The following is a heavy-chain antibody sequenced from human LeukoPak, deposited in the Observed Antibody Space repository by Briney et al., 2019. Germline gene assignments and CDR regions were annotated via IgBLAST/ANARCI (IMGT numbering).Heavy chain of an antibody. D-gene: IGHD1-26*01. CDR2: IRYDGSNK. Sequence: PGGSLRLSCAASGFTFSSYGMHWVRQASGKGLEWVAFIRYDGSNKYYADSVKGRFTISRDNSKNTLYLQMNSLRAEDTAVYYCASEVGATGDYWGQGTLVTVSS. J-gene: IGHJ4*02. V-gene: IGHV3-30*02. CDR1: GFTFSSYG. CDR3: ASEVGATGDY.